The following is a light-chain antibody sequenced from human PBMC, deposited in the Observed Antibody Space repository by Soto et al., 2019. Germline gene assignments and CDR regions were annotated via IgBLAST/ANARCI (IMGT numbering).Light chain of an antibody. CDR2: SSN. Sequence: QSVLTQPPSASGAPGQRVTISCSGSSSNIGTYTENWYQQLPGTAPRLLIYSSNQRPSRVPDRFSGSKSGTSASLAISGLQSDDEADYYCATWDDNLNGWVFGGGTKVTVL. J-gene: IGLJ3*02. CDR3: ATWDDNLNGWV. V-gene: IGLV1-44*01. CDR1: SSNIGTYT.